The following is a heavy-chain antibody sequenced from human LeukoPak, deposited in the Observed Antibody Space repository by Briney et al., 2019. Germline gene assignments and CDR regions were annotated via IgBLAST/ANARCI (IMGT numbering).Heavy chain of an antibody. V-gene: IGHV1-69*06. J-gene: IGHJ5*02. CDR1: GGTFSSYA. Sequence: ASVKVSCKASGGTFSSYAISWVRQAPGQGLEWMGGIIPIFGTANYAQKFQGRVTITADKSTSTAYMGLSSLRSEDTAVYYCARVDIVVVPAAHNWFDPWGQGTLVTVSS. CDR3: ARVDIVVVPAAHNWFDP. D-gene: IGHD2-2*03. CDR2: IIPIFGTA.